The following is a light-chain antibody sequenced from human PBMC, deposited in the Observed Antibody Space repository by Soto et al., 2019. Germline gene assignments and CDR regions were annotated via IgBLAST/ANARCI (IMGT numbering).Light chain of an antibody. Sequence: QSVLTQPASVSGSPGQSITISCTGTSNDGGGYKIVSWYQQHPGTAPKPIIYEVSNRPSGVSHRFSGSKSGNTATLTISGLQAEDEADYYCSSYTTTSTLEVFGGGTKVTVL. V-gene: IGLV2-14*01. CDR1: SNDGGGYKI. J-gene: IGLJ3*02. CDR2: EVS. CDR3: SSYTTTSTLEV.